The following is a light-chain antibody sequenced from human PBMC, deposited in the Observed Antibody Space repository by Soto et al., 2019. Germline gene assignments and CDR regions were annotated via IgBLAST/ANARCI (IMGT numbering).Light chain of an antibody. CDR2: EDT. V-gene: IGLV2-23*01. J-gene: IGLJ1*01. CDR3: CSYAGSSTYV. Sequence: QSALTQPDSVSGSPGQSITISCTGTSRDVGIYNLVSWYQLHPGKVPKLIIYEDTKRPSGISSRFSGSESGITAFLTSSGLQAEDEDDYYCCSYAGSSTYVFGSGTKLTVL. CDR1: SRDVGIYNL.